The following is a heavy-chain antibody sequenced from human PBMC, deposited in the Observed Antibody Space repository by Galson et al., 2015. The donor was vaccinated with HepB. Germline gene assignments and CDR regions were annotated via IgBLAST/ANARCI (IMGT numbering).Heavy chain of an antibody. CDR3: AREGKATTPSPVHY. V-gene: IGHV1-69*13. D-gene: IGHD1/OR15-1a*01. CDR2: ITPIFGTP. Sequence: SVKVSCKASGGTFNDYTISWVRQAPGQGLEWMGGITPIFGTPNYAQKFQGRVTITADESTNTAYMELGSLRSDDTAVYYCAREGKATTPSPVHYWGQGTLITVSS. J-gene: IGHJ4*02. CDR1: GGTFNDYT.